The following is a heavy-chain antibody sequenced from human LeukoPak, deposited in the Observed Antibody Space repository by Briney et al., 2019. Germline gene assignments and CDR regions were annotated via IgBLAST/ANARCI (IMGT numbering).Heavy chain of an antibody. CDR1: GYTFTGYY. D-gene: IGHD6-19*01. CDR2: INPNSGGT. Sequence: GASVKVSCKASGYTFTGYYMHWVRQAPGQELEWMGWINPNSGGTNYAQKFQGRVTMTRDTSISTAYMELSRLRSDDTAVYYCARGLVAGKEADAFDIWGQGTMVTVSS. V-gene: IGHV1-2*02. CDR3: ARGLVAGKEADAFDI. J-gene: IGHJ3*02.